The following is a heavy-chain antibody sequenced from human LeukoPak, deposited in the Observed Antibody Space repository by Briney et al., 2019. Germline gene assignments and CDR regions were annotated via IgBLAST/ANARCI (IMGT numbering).Heavy chain of an antibody. J-gene: IGHJ3*02. CDR3: ARGPMTDNDAFDI. D-gene: IGHD3-9*01. Sequence: ASVKVSCKASGHTFTGYYMHWVRQAPGQGLEWMGWINPNSGGTNYAQKFQGRVTMTRDTSINTAYMELSRLRSDDTAVYYCARGPMTDNDAFDIWGQGTKVTVSS. CDR1: GHTFTGYY. V-gene: IGHV1-2*02. CDR2: INPNSGGT.